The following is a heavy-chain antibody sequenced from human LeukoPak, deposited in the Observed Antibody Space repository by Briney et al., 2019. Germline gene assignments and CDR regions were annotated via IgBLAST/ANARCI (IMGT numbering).Heavy chain of an antibody. CDR2: ISSSSSYI. D-gene: IGHD6-13*01. CDR3: ARGALAAAGTWFDP. J-gene: IGHJ5*02. CDR1: GFTFSSYS. V-gene: IGHV3-21*01. Sequence: GGPLRLSCAASGFTFSSYSMNWVRQAPGKGLEWVSSISSSSSYIYYADSVKGRFTISRDNAKNSLYLQMNRLTAADPAVYYCARGALAAAGTWFDPWGQGNLVTVSS.